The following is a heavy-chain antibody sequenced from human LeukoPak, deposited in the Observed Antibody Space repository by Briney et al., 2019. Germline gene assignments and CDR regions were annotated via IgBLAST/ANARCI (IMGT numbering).Heavy chain of an antibody. CDR2: ITGTGGHT. V-gene: IGHV3-23*01. CDR1: GFTFSSYA. Sequence: PGGSLRLSCAASGFTFSSYAMSWVRQAPGKGLEWVSAITGTGGHTYYVASVHGRFTVSRDNSRNTLYLQMSSLRGEDSAIYYCAKVRDTREWYKDAFDVWGQGTRVTVSS. J-gene: IGHJ3*01. D-gene: IGHD3-3*01. CDR3: AKVRDTREWYKDAFDV.